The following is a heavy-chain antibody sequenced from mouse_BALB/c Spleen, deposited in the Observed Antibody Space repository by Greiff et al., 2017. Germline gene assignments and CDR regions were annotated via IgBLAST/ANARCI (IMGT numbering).Heavy chain of an antibody. V-gene: IGHV5-17*02. J-gene: IGHJ4*01. CDR2: ISSGSSTI. CDR3: ARYGYVFYAMDY. Sequence: EVQRVESGGGLVQPGGSRKLSCVASGFTFSSFGMHWVRQAPEKGLEWVAYISSGSSTIYYADTVKGRFTISRDNPKNTLFLQMTSLRSEDTAMYYCARYGYVFYAMDYWGQGTSVTVSS. CDR1: GFTFSSFG. D-gene: IGHD2-2*01.